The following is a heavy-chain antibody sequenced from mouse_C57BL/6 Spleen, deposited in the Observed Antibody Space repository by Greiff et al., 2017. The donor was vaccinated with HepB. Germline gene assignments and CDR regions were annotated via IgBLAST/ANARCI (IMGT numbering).Heavy chain of an antibody. CDR3: ARKAPYYCKPDGWAMDY. V-gene: IGHV2-9-1*01. J-gene: IGHJ4*01. D-gene: IGHD2-10*01. CDR2: IWTGGGT. CDR1: GFSLTSYA. Sequence: QVQLKESGPGLVAPSQSLSITCTVSGFSLTSYAISWVRQPPGKGLEWLGVIWTGGGTNYNSAPKSRLSISKDNTKSQVFLKMNSLQTDDTARYYWARKAPYYCKPDGWAMDYWGQGTSVTVSS.